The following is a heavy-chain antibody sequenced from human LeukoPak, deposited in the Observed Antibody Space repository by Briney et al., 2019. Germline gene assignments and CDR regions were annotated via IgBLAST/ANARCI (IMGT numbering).Heavy chain of an antibody. J-gene: IGHJ4*02. CDR3: ARVRKAAGTYYFDY. D-gene: IGHD6-13*01. CDR2: IIPILGIA. V-gene: IGHV1-69*04. Sequence: GSSVKVSCKASGGTFSSYAISWVRQAPGQGLEWMGRIIPILGIANYAQKFQGRVTITADKSTSTAYMELSSLRSEDTAVYYCARVRKAAGTYYFDYWGQGTLVTVSS. CDR1: GGTFSSYA.